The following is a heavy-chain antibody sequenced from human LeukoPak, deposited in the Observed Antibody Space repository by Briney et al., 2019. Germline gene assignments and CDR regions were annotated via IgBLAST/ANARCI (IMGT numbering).Heavy chain of an antibody. CDR2: ISSSGSTI. Sequence: TGGSLRLSCAASGFTFSSYSMNWVRQAPGKGLEWVSYISSSGSTIYYADSVKGRFTISRDNSKNTLYLQMNSLRAEDTAVYYCAKDSSPYYYDSSGYHDYWGQGTLVTVSS. V-gene: IGHV3-48*01. J-gene: IGHJ4*02. CDR1: GFTFSSYS. CDR3: AKDSSPYYYDSSGYHDY. D-gene: IGHD3-22*01.